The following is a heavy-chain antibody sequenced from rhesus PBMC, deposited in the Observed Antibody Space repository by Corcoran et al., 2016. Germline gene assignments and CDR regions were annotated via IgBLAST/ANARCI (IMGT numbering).Heavy chain of an antibody. J-gene: IGHJ4*01. CDR2: IYGNSAST. V-gene: IGHV4S9*01. CDR3: ARITSGYSDYFDY. CDR1: GGSISDSYY. D-gene: IGHD5-24*01. Sequence: QVQLQESGPGLVKPSETLSLTCAVSGGSISDSYYGNWIRQPPGKGLEWIGNIYGNSASTYSNPSLKSRFTISKDTSKNQFFLKLSSVTAADTAVYYCARITSGYSDYFDYWGQGVLVTVSS.